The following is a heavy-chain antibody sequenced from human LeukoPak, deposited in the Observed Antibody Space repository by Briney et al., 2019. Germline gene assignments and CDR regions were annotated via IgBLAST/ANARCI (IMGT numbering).Heavy chain of an antibody. J-gene: IGHJ3*02. D-gene: IGHD3-22*01. V-gene: IGHV4-59*01. CDR2: IYYSGSP. CDR3: ARDPGYYYDSSGYYSDAFDI. Sequence: PSETLSLTCTVSGGSIRSYYWSWIRQPPGKGLEGIGYIYYSGSPNYNPSLKSRVTISVDTSKNQFSLKLSSVTAADTAVYYSARDPGYYYDSSGYYSDAFDIWGQGTMVTVSS. CDR1: GGSIRSYY.